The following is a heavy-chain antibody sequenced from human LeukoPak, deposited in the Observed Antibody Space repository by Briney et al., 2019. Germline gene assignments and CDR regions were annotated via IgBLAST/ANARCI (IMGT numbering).Heavy chain of an antibody. Sequence: SETLSLTCAVSGYSISSGYYWGWIRQPPGKGLEWIGSIYHSGSTYYNPSLKSRVTISVDTSKNQFSLKLSSVTAADTAVYYCARQITVTRPEGPFDYWGQGTLVTISS. CDR2: IYHSGST. J-gene: IGHJ4*02. V-gene: IGHV4-38-2*01. CDR3: ARQITVTRPEGPFDY. D-gene: IGHD4-17*01. CDR1: GYSISSGYY.